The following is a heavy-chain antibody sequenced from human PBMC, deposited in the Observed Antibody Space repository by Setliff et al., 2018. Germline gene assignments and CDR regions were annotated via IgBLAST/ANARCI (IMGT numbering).Heavy chain of an antibody. D-gene: IGHD2-15*01. CDR3: IRQVGGGLWYFDY. CDR1: GLSISGEYY. V-gene: IGHV4-38-2*01. CDR2: IYHDGRA. J-gene: IGHJ4*02. Sequence: ETLSLTCAVSGLSISGEYYWGWIRQPPGGGPEWIGIIYHDGRAYYSTSLKSRVNLSLDMSKTQFSLHLNSVTAADTAVYYCIRQVGGGLWYFDYWGQGILVTVSS.